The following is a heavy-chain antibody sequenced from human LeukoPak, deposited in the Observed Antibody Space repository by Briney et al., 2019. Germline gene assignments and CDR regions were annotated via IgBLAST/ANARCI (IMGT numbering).Heavy chain of an antibody. J-gene: IGHJ6*02. CDR2: ISSSGSAI. D-gene: IGHD3-22*01. Sequence: GGSLRLSCAASGFTFSDYYMNWIRQAPGKGLEWVSYISSSGSAIYYADSVKGRFTISRDNSKNTLYLQMNSLRAEDTAVYYCARDGHYDSSGYYDYYYYGMDVWGQGTTVTVPS. CDR3: ARDGHYDSSGYYDYYYYGMDV. V-gene: IGHV3-11*04. CDR1: GFTFSDYY.